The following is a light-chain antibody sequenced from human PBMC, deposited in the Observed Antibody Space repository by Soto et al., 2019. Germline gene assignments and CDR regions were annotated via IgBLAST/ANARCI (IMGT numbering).Light chain of an antibody. CDR3: CSYAGSSTVV. CDR1: SSDVGSYNL. J-gene: IGLJ2*01. V-gene: IGLV2-23*02. CDR2: EVS. Sequence: QSALTQPASVSGSPGQSITISWTGTSSDVGSYNLVSWYQQHPGKAPKLMIYEVSKRPSGVSNRFSGSKSGNTASLTISGLQAEDEADYYWCSYAGSSTVVFGGGTKLTVL.